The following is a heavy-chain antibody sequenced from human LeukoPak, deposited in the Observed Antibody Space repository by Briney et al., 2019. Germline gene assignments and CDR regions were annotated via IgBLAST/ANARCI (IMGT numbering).Heavy chain of an antibody. CDR3: AKALREGSYP. CDR1: GFSVSNYY. D-gene: IGHD3-10*01. Sequence: PGGSLRLSCAGSGFSVSNYYMSWVRQAPGKGLEWVSAISGSGGSTYYADSVKGRFTISRDNSKNTLYLQMNSLRAEDTAVYYCAKALREGSYPWGQGTLVTVSS. V-gene: IGHV3-23*01. J-gene: IGHJ5*02. CDR2: ISGSGGST.